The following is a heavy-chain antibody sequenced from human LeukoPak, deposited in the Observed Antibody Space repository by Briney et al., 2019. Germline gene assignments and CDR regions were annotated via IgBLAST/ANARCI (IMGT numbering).Heavy chain of an antibody. D-gene: IGHD3-22*01. Sequence: GGSLRLSCAASGFTVSSNYMSWVRQAPGKGLEWVSAIYTGGSTYYAGSVKGRFTISRDNSKNMLYLQMNSLRAEDTAVYYCARNLYYYDSSGYYYYWGQGTLVTVSS. CDR1: GFTVSSNY. CDR3: ARNLYYYDSSGYYYY. J-gene: IGHJ4*02. CDR2: IYTGGST. V-gene: IGHV3-66*01.